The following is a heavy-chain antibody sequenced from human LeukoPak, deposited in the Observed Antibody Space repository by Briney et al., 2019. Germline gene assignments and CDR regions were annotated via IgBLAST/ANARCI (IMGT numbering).Heavy chain of an antibody. V-gene: IGHV3-23*01. D-gene: IGHD3-10*01. CDR1: GFTFSIYG. CDR3: AKAHYYGSGSYYTPDY. J-gene: IGHJ4*02. Sequence: GGSLRLSCAASGFTFSIYGMSWVRQAPGKGLEWVSAISGSGGSTYYADSVKGRFTISRDNSKNTLYLQMNSLRAEDTAVYYCAKAHYYGSGSYYTPDYWGQGTLVTVSS. CDR2: ISGSGGST.